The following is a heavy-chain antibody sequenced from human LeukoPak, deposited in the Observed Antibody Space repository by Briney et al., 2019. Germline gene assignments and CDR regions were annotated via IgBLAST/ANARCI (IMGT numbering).Heavy chain of an antibody. CDR1: DGSINNDNYY. J-gene: IGHJ4*02. D-gene: IGHD2-15*01. Sequence: SETLSLTCTVSDGSINNDNYYWVWIRQPPGKGLEWIGNIYYSGSTYYNPSLKSRVTISVDTSKNQFSLNLSSVTAADTAVYYCARQKNPPHCSGGTCYLDYWGQGTLVTVSS. CDR2: IYYSGST. CDR3: ARQKNPPHCSGGTCYLDY. V-gene: IGHV4-39*01.